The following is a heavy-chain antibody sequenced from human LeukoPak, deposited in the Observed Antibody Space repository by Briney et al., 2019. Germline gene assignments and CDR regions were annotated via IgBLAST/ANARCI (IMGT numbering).Heavy chain of an antibody. Sequence: SETLSLACTVSGGSISSGSYYWSWIRQPAGKGLEWIGRIYTSGSTNYNPSLKSRVTMSVDTSKNQFSLKLSSVTAADTAVYYCARVTTMVRGVTYYFDYWGQGTLVTVSS. CDR1: GGSISSGSYY. CDR3: ARVTTMVRGVTYYFDY. J-gene: IGHJ4*02. D-gene: IGHD3-10*01. CDR2: IYTSGST. V-gene: IGHV4-61*02.